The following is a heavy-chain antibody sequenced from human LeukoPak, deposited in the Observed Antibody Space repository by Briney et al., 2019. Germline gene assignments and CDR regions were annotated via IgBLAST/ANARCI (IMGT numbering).Heavy chain of an antibody. CDR2: ISWNSGSI. CDR1: GFTFSSYA. CDR3: AKDLELVPSYYFDY. D-gene: IGHD6-13*01. J-gene: IGHJ4*02. Sequence: TGGSLRLSCAASGFTFSSYAMSWVRQAPGKGLEWVSGISWNSGSIGYADSVKGRFTISRDNAKNSLYLQMNSLRAEDTALYYCAKDLELVPSYYFDYWGQGTLVTVSS. V-gene: IGHV3-9*01.